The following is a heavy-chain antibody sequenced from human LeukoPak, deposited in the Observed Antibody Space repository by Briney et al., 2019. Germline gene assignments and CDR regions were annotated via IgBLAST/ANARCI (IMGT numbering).Heavy chain of an antibody. V-gene: IGHV3-7*04. Sequence: GGSLRLSCAASGFTFSSYWMSWVRQAPGKGLEWVANIKGDGSDNHYVDSVRGRFTISRDNAKNSLYLQMNSLRAEDTAVYYCAWGLGYYRADYWGQGTLVTVSS. CDR2: IKGDGSDN. J-gene: IGHJ4*02. CDR1: GFTFSSYW. CDR3: AWGLGYYRADY. D-gene: IGHD1-26*01.